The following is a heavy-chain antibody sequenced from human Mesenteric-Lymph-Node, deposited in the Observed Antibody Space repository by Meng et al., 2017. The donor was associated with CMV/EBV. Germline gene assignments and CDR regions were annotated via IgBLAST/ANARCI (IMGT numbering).Heavy chain of an antibody. D-gene: IGHD1-20*01. CDR1: ESTFNNYH. Sequence: GESLKISCVASESTFNNYHMSWVRQAPGKGLEWVSVIYSGGSTYYADSVKGRFTISRDNSKNTLYLRMNSLRAEDTAVYFCGRDERSQYNWNLRGRARIYYYGMDVCGQGTTVTVSS. CDR2: IYSGGST. V-gene: IGHV3-66*02. CDR3: GRDERSQYNWNLRGRARIYYYGMDV. J-gene: IGHJ6*02.